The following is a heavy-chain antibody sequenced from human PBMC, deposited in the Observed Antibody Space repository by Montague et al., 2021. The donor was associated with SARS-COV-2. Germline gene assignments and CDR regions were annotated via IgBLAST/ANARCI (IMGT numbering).Heavy chain of an antibody. Sequence: SETLSLTCSVSSDSTSSRSYCWAWIRQSPGKGLEWIGNICYGGXTXYXXXXRXRVVMSAETSKSQFSLKLYSVTAADTSIYYCARRRDRSTVVSPAVFDLWGQGTMVIVSS. V-gene: IGHV4-39*01. J-gene: IGHJ3*01. CDR1: SDSTSSRSYC. D-gene: IGHD4-23*01. CDR2: ICYGGXT. CDR3: ARRRDRSTVVSPAVFDL.